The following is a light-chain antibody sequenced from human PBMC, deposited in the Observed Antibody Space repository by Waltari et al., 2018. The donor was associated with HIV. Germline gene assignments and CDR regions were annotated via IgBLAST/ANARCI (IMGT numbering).Light chain of an antibody. CDR1: SSDVGGYNY. CDR3: CSYAGSYTYYV. J-gene: IGLJ1*01. V-gene: IGLV2-11*01. CDR2: DVS. Sequence: QSALTQPRSVSGSPGQSVTISCTGTSSDVGGYNYVPWYQQHPGKAPKLMIYDVSKRPSGVPDRFSGSKSGNTASLTISGLQVEDEADYYCCSYAGSYTYYVFGTGTKVTVL.